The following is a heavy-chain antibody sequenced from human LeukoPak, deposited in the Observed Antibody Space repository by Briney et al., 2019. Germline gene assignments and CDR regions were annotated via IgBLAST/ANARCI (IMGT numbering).Heavy chain of an antibody. J-gene: IGHJ6*02. CDR1: GFTFSSYA. CDR3: AREDVTMIVVVITNTYGMDV. CDR2: ISYDGSNK. Sequence: PGGSLRLSCAASGFTFSSYAMHWVRQAPGKGLEWVAVISYDGSNKYYADSVKGRFTISRDNSKNTLYLQMNSLRAEDTAVYYCAREDVTMIVVVITNTYGMDVWGQGTTVTVSS. D-gene: IGHD3-22*01. V-gene: IGHV3-30-3*01.